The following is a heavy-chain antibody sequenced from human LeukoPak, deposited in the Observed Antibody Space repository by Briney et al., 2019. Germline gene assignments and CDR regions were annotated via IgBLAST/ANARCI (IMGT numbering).Heavy chain of an antibody. J-gene: IGHJ4*02. Sequence: GASVKVSCKASGGTFSSCAISWVRQAPGQGLEWMGGIIPIFGTANYAQKFQGRVTITADESTSTAYMELSSLRSEDTAVYYCARGREAGTNYYDSSGYYLFDYWGQGALVTVSS. CDR1: GGTFSSCA. V-gene: IGHV1-69*13. CDR3: ARGREAGTNYYDSSGYYLFDY. CDR2: IIPIFGTA. D-gene: IGHD3-22*01.